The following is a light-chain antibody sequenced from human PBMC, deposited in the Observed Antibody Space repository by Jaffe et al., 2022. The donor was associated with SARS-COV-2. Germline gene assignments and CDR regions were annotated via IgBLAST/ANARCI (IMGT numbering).Light chain of an antibody. CDR2: SVS. CDR1: QYVGTY. J-gene: IGKJ1*01. CDR3: QQGYSNRWT. Sequence: DIQMTQSPSSLSASVGDTVTITCRASQYVGTYLSWYQHKTGRAPTLLVYSVSTLQSGVQSRFSGSGARTEFTLTITNLQREDSAIYYCQQGYSNRWTFGQGTKVEI. V-gene: IGKV1-39*01.